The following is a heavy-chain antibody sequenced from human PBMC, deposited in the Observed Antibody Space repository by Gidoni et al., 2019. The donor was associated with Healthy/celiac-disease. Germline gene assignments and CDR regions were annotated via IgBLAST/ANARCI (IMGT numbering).Heavy chain of an antibody. D-gene: IGHD3-22*01. V-gene: IGHV3-30*01. CDR1: GFTFSSYA. Sequence: QVQLVESGGGVVQPGRSLRLSGAASGFTFSSYAMPWVRQAPGKGLEGFAVISYDGSNKYYADSVKGRFTISRDNSNNTLYLQMNSLRAEDTAVYYCASTYYYDSSGYSWDGSFDLWGQGTMVTVSS. CDR2: ISYDGSNK. CDR3: ASTYYYDSSGYSWDGSFDL. J-gene: IGHJ3*01.